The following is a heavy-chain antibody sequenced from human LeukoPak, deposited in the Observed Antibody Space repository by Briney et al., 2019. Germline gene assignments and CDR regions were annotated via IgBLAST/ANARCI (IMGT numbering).Heavy chain of an antibody. J-gene: IGHJ4*02. D-gene: IGHD4/OR15-4a*01. CDR1: GFTSSDHY. Sequence: GVSLRLSCAASGFTSSDHYIDWGRQAPGKGLEWVGRARNRGNGYTTQYAASGKGRFTFSRDDSENTVYLQMNSLKTEDTAVYFCARIMRVDYGTYYFDYWGQGTLVTVSS. V-gene: IGHV3-72*01. CDR2: ARNRGNGYTT. CDR3: ARIMRVDYGTYYFDY.